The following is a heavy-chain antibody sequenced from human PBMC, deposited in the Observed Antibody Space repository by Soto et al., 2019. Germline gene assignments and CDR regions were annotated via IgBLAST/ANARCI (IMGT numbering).Heavy chain of an antibody. CDR3: ARDLVPGYTGFSDY. J-gene: IGHJ4*02. D-gene: IGHD5-12*01. V-gene: IGHV1-18*01. Sequence: QVQLVQSGAEVKKPGASVKVSCKTSGYTFSNYGINWVRQAPGQGLEWMGWISAYNGNTNFAQKLQGRVTXXTXAXXTTAYMQLMSLTSDDTAVYYCARDLVPGYTGFSDYWGQGTLVTVSS. CDR2: ISAYNGNT. CDR1: GYTFSNYG.